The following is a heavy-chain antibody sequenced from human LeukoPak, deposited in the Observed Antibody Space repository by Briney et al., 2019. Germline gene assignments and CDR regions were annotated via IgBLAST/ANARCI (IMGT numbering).Heavy chain of an antibody. CDR2: ISGSGGST. Sequence: GGSLRLSCAASGFTFSSYAMSWVRQAPGRGLEWVSAISGSGGSTYYADSVKGRFTISRDNSKNTLYLQMNSLRAEDTAVYYCAGMDYGDYVDDFDYWGQGTLVTVSS. V-gene: IGHV3-23*01. CDR3: AGMDYGDYVDDFDY. CDR1: GFTFSSYA. D-gene: IGHD4-17*01. J-gene: IGHJ4*02.